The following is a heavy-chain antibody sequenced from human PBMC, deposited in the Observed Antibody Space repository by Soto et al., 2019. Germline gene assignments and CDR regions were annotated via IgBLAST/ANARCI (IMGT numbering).Heavy chain of an antibody. CDR2: INHSGST. D-gene: IGHD4-17*01. CDR1: GGSFSGYY. J-gene: IGHJ5*02. Sequence: PSETLSLTCAVYGGSFSGYYWSWIRQPPGKGLEWIGEINHSGSTNYNPSLKSRVTISVDTSKNQFSLKLSSVTAADTAVYYCARGLDYGDYVGWFDPWGQGTLVTVSS. V-gene: IGHV4-34*01. CDR3: ARGLDYGDYVGWFDP.